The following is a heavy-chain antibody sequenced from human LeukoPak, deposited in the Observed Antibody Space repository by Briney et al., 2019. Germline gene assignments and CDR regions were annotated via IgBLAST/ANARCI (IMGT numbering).Heavy chain of an antibody. D-gene: IGHD3-22*01. CDR2: IYHSGST. CDR1: GYSISSGYY. Sequence: KPSETLSLTCTVSGYSISSGYYWGWIRQPPGKGLEWIGSIYHSGSTYYNPSLKSRVTISVDTSKNQFSLELSSVTAADTAVYYCARDVPGRDYYDSSGPGWGQGTLVTVSS. J-gene: IGHJ4*02. V-gene: IGHV4-38-2*02. CDR3: ARDVPGRDYYDSSGPG.